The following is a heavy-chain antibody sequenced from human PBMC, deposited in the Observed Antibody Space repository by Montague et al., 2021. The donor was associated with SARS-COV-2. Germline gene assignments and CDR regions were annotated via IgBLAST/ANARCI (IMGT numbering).Heavy chain of an antibody. D-gene: IGHD6-19*01. Sequence: TLSLTCTVSGGSISTDSYNWRWIRQPAGMELEWIRRNNISRSTNYNPSLKSRVTISVDTSKNQFSLKLSSVTAADTAVYYCARDIAEAGLFDYWGQGTLVTVSS. CDR3: ARDIAEAGLFDY. CDR2: NNISRST. J-gene: IGHJ4*02. V-gene: IGHV4-61*02. CDR1: GGSISTDSYN.